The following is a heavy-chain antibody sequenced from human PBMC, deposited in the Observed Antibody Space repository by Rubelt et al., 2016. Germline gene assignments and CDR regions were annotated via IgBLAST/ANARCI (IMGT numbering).Heavy chain of an antibody. V-gene: IGHV4-39*01. CDR3: TRRQMASSRRDY. CDR1: GDSTSSSSYY. Sequence: QLQLQESGPGLVKPSETLSLTCTVSGDSTSSSSYYWGWIRQPPGQGLEWIGNIYYSGSTYYNPSLKSPVTISVETSKDQFSLKLSSVTAADTAVYYCTRRQMASSRRDYWGQGTLVTVSS. D-gene: IGHD5-24*01. J-gene: IGHJ4*02. CDR2: IYYSGST.